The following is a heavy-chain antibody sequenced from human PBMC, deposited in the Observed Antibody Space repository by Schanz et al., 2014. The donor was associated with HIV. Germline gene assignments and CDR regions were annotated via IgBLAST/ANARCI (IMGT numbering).Heavy chain of an antibody. J-gene: IGHJ4*02. D-gene: IGHD6-13*01. Sequence: QVQLVESGGGVVQPGRSLRLSCAASGFTFSSYGMHWVRQAPGKGLEWVAVISYDGSNKYYADSVKGRFTIARDISKNTLYLQMNSPRAEDTAVYYCAKEEQQLGGVGGYHFDYWGQGTLVTVSS. V-gene: IGHV3-30*18. CDR2: ISYDGSNK. CDR3: AKEEQQLGGVGGYHFDY. CDR1: GFTFSSYG.